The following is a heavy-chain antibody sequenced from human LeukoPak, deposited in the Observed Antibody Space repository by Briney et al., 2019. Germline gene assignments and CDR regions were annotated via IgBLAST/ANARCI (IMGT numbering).Heavy chain of an antibody. CDR3: ARGVVAFN. Sequence: SETLSLTCAVYGGSFSGYYWSWIRQPPGKGLEWTGEINHSGSTNYNPSLKSRVTISVDTSKNQFSLKLSSVTAADTAVYYCARGVVAFNWGQGTLVTVSS. D-gene: IGHD2-15*01. J-gene: IGHJ4*02. CDR1: GGSFSGYY. CDR2: INHSGST. V-gene: IGHV4-34*01.